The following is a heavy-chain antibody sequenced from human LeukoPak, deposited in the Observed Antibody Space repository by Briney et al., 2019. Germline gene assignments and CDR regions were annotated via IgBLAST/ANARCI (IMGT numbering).Heavy chain of an antibody. Sequence: SETLSLTCTVSGDSISSYHWSWIRQPPGKGLEWIGYISYSGSTNCNPSLKSRVTISLDTSKNQFSLKLSSVTASDTAVYYRARVGRGDYVWGSYSFDYWGQGTLVTVSS. CDR2: ISYSGST. CDR1: GDSISSYH. J-gene: IGHJ4*02. D-gene: IGHD3-16*01. V-gene: IGHV4-59*01. CDR3: ARVGRGDYVWGSYSFDY.